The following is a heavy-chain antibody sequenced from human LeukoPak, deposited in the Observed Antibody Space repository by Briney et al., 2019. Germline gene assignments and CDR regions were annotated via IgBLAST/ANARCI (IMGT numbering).Heavy chain of an antibody. CDR1: GYTFTSYG. D-gene: IGHD3-16*02. Sequence: AASVKVSCKASGYTFTSYGISWVRQAPGQGLEWMGWISAYNGNTNYAQKLQGRVTMTTDTSTSTAYMELRSLRSDDTAVYYCARKTFGGVIDPNWFDPWGQGTLVTVSS. CDR2: ISAYNGNT. CDR3: ARKTFGGVIDPNWFDP. J-gene: IGHJ5*02. V-gene: IGHV1-18*01.